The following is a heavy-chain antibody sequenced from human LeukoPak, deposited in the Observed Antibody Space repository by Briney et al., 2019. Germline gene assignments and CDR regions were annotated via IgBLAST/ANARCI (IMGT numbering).Heavy chain of an antibody. CDR2: ITGTGGST. CDR3: AKVRDTRDWYKDAFDI. J-gene: IGHJ3*02. Sequence: GGSLRLSCAASGFTFTSYAMSWLRQAPGKGLEWVSAITGTGGSTYYAASVKGRFTVSRDNSKNTLYLQMSSLRAEDTAMYYCAKVRDTRDWYKDAFDIWGQGTRVTVSS. V-gene: IGHV3-23*01. D-gene: IGHD6-19*01. CDR1: GFTFTSYA.